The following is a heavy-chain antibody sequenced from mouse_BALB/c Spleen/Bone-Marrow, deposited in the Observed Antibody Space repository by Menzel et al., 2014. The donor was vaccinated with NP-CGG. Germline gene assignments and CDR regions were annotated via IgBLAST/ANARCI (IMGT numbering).Heavy chain of an antibody. D-gene: IGHD1-1*01. Sequence: VQLQQSGAELVTPGTSVKLSCKASGYAFTNYLIERVKQRPGQGLEWIGVINPGSGGTNYNEKFKGKATLTADKSSSTAYMQLSRLTSDDSAVYFCAREFTTGCFDCWGQGSPLTVAS. CDR2: INPGSGGT. CDR3: AREFTTGCFDC. V-gene: IGHV1-54*01. J-gene: IGHJ2*01. CDR1: GYAFTNYL.